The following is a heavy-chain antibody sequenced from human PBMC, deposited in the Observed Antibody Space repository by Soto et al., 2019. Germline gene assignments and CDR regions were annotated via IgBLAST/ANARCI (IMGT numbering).Heavy chain of an antibody. CDR2: ITHSGST. CDR1: GGSFSGYY. J-gene: IGHJ6*02. D-gene: IGHD3-3*01. Sequence: QVQLQQWGAGLLKPSETLSLTCAVYGGSFSGYYWSWIRQPPGKGLEWIGEITHSGSTNYNPSLKSRVTISVDTSKNQFSLKLSSVTAADTAVYYCARGRTTRYYDFWSGRTCGFVDVWGQGTTVTVSS. CDR3: ARGRTTRYYDFWSGRTCGFVDV. V-gene: IGHV4-34*01.